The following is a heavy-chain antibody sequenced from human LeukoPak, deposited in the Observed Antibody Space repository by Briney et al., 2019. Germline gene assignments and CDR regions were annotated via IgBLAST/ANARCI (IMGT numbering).Heavy chain of an antibody. J-gene: IGHJ6*04. D-gene: IGHD6-19*01. V-gene: IGHV3-23*01. Sequence: GGSLRLSCAASGFTFSSYAMSWVRQAPGKGLEWVSAISGSGGSTYYADSVKGRFTISRDNSKNTLYLQMNSLRAEDTAVYYCAKGPSSGWWDYYYGMDVWGKGTTVTVPS. CDR3: AKGPSSGWWDYYYGMDV. CDR2: ISGSGGST. CDR1: GFTFSSYA.